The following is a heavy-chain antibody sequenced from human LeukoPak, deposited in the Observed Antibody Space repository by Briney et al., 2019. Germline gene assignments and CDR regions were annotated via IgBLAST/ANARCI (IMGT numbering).Heavy chain of an antibody. Sequence: SETLSLTCTVSGGSISSGDYYWGWLRQPAGKGVEWVGYINYSGTTYYNPSLSSRLTISIATSKNQFSLKLSSVTAADTAVYYCARRYCSSTSCYLFDYWGQGTLVTVSS. J-gene: IGHJ4*02. V-gene: IGHV4-30-4*01. CDR2: INYSGTT. CDR1: GGSISSGDYY. D-gene: IGHD2-2*01. CDR3: ARRYCSSTSCYLFDY.